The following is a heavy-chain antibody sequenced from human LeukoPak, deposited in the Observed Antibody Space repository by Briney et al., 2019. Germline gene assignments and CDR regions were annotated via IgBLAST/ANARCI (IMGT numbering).Heavy chain of an antibody. D-gene: IGHD3-9*01. CDR2: ISYDGSNK. J-gene: IGHJ6*04. Sequence: GRALRLSCAASGFTFSIYAMHWVRQAPGKGLEWGAVISYDGSNKYYADSLKGRFTISRDNSKNTLYLQMTCLRAEDTAVYSCARELSSGYDILTAYQDTPYGMDVWGKGTTVTVSS. V-gene: IGHV3-30*04. CDR3: ARELSSGYDILTAYQDTPYGMDV. CDR1: GFTFSIYA.